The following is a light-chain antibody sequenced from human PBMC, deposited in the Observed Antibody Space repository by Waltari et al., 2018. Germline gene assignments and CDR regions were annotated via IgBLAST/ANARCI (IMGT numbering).Light chain of an antibody. V-gene: IGKV1-33*01. CDR1: QDISNS. Sequence: DIVMTQSPDSLAVSVGDRVTITCQASQDISNSLNWYQQKPGKAPQVLIFAASILETGVPSRFSGSGSGTDFTFTINSLQPEDFATYYCQHHYHLLFTFGPGTTVDIK. J-gene: IGKJ3*01. CDR2: AAS. CDR3: QHHYHLLFT.